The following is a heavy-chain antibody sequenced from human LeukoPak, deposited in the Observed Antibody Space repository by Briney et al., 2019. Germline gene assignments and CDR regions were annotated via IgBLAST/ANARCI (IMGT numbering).Heavy chain of an antibody. Sequence: GESLKISCKGSGYSFTSYCIGWVRQMPGKGLEWMGIIYTGDSDTRYSSSFQGQVTISADKSISTAYLQCSSLKASDTAMYYCARHFSGKQLGLAWGQGTLVTVSS. CDR2: IYTGDSDT. CDR1: GYSFTSYC. J-gene: IGHJ5*02. CDR3: ARHFSGKQLGLA. D-gene: IGHD6-6*01. V-gene: IGHV5-51*01.